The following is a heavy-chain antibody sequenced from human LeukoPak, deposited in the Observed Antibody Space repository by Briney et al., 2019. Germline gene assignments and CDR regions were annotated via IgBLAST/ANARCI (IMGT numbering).Heavy chain of an antibody. J-gene: IGHJ4*02. CDR2: IYPGDSDT. V-gene: IGHV5-51*01. D-gene: IGHD5-18*01. Sequence: PGESLKISCKGSGYSFTSYWIGWVRQMPGKGLKWMGSIYPGDSDTRYSPSFQGPVTISTDKAISTAYLQWSSLKASDTAMYYCARHSHVDTAMVTIYWGQGTLVTVAS. CDR3: ARHSHVDTAMVTIY. CDR1: GYSFTSYW.